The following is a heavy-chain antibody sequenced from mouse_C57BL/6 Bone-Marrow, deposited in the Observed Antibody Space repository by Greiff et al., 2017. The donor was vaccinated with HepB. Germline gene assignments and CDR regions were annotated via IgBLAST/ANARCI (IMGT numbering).Heavy chain of an antibody. J-gene: IGHJ4*01. CDR1: GYTFTSYW. D-gene: IGHD2-4*01. CDR2: IHPSDSDT. CDR3: SIAAYDYDVDPRAMDY. Sequence: QVQLKESGAELVKPGASVKVSCKASGYTFTSYWMHWVKQRPGQGLEWIGRIHPSDSDTNYNQKFKGKATLTVDKSSSTAYMQLSSLTSEDSAVYYDSIAAYDYDVDPRAMDYWGQGTSVTVSS. V-gene: IGHV1-74*01.